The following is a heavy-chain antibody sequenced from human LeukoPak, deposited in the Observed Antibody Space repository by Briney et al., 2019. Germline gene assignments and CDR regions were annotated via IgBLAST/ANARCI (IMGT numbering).Heavy chain of an antibody. CDR2: IWYVGSNK. D-gene: IGHD3-22*01. CDR1: GFAFSAYG. V-gene: IGHV3-33*06. J-gene: IGHJ3*02. Sequence: PGTSLRLSCAASGFAFSAYGMHGVRQAPGRGRGWGAVIWYVGSNKYYADSVKGRFTISRDNSTNTLSLQMDSLRAEETAVYYCAKLTIGDSSGYYWRSDAFDIWGQGTMVTVSS. CDR3: AKLTIGDSSGYYWRSDAFDI.